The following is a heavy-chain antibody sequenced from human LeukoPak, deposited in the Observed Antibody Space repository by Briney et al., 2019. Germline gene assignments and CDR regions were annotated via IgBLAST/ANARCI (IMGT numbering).Heavy chain of an antibody. V-gene: IGHV3-48*02. CDR2: ISGTSTAI. Sequence: GGSLRLSCAASGFTFSSSNMHWVRQAPGKGLEWAFFISGTSTAIIYADSVKGRFTISRDIGRKSLYLQMNSLSDEDTAVYYCARGGGRSYSDAFDIWGQGTVVTVSS. CDR3: ARGGGRSYSDAFDI. CDR1: GFTFSSSN. J-gene: IGHJ3*02. D-gene: IGHD1-26*01.